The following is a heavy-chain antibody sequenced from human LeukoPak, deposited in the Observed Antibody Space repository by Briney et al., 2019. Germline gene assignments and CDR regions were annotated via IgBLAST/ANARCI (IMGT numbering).Heavy chain of an antibody. Sequence: PSETLSLTCTVSGGSISSSSYYWGWIRQPPGKGLEWIGSIYYSGSTYYNPSLKSRVTISVDTSKNQFSLKLSSVTAADTAVYYCARDWLGAIVATYFDYWGRGTLVTVSS. CDR2: IYYSGST. J-gene: IGHJ4*02. CDR3: ARDWLGAIVATYFDY. D-gene: IGHD5-12*01. CDR1: GGSISSSSYY. V-gene: IGHV4-39*07.